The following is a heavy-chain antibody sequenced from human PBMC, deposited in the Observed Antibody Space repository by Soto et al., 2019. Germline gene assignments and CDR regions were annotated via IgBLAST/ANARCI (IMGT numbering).Heavy chain of an antibody. CDR1: GFIFSDYV. J-gene: IGHJ4*02. CDR2: MSGRGGHT. Sequence: EVQLLESGGGFVQPGGSLRLSCAASGFIFSDYVMNWVRQAPGKGPQWVAGMSGRGGHTFYADFVKGRFTVSRGTSKNTLFLQMNSLTVEEAALYYCGRSMYFQDSSAFCPRPCDFWGQGTLVTVSS. D-gene: IGHD3-22*01. V-gene: IGHV3-23*01. CDR3: GRSMYFQDSSAFCPRPCDF.